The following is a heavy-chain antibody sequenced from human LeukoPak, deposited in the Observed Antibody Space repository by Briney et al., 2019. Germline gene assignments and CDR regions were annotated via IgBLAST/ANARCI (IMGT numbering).Heavy chain of an antibody. Sequence: SETLSLTCAVYGGPFSGYYWSWIRQPPGKGLEWIGEISHSGSTNYNPSLKSRVTISVDTSKNQFSLKLSSVTAADTAVYYCARATNRRRYFDYWGQGTLVTVSS. CDR3: ARATNRRRYFDY. J-gene: IGHJ4*02. V-gene: IGHV4-34*01. CDR1: GGPFSGYY. CDR2: ISHSGST.